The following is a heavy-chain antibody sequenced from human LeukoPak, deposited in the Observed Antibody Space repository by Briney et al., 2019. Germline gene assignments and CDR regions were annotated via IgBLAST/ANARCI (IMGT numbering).Heavy chain of an antibody. D-gene: IGHD4-23*01. Sequence: GGSLRLSCAASGFTFSSYSMNWVRQAPGKGLEWVSYISSSGSTIYYADSVKGRFTISRDNAKNSLYLQMNSLRAEDTAVNYCARVRHGGYGMDVWGQGTTVTVSS. CDR1: GFTFSSYS. CDR2: ISSSGSTI. V-gene: IGHV3-48*04. CDR3: ARVRHGGYGMDV. J-gene: IGHJ6*02.